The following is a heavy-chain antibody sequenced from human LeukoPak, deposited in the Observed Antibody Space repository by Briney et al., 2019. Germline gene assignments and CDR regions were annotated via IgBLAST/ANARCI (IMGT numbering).Heavy chain of an antibody. CDR1: GFTFRDQY. CDR2: ISSSSHYT. V-gene: IGHV3-11*05. CDR3: VRETTEGAKDY. D-gene: IGHD1-14*01. Sequence: GGSLRLSCAASGFTFRDQYMGWVRQAPGQGLAWVSYISSSSHYTNYVVSVRGRFIISRDNVTDLLYLQMNSLRVDDTAIYYCVRETTEGAKDYWGQGTQVTVSS. J-gene: IGHJ4*02.